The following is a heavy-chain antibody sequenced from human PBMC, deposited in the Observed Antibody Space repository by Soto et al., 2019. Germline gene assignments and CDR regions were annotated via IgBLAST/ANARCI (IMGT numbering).Heavy chain of an antibody. CDR2: IYYTGAT. Sequence: TVSGGSSGAYFWNWVRQPPGKGLEWIGNIYYTGATSYNPSLESRVTISLDTSKNQFSLRLSSVTAADTAVYYCARPSVPATRGPLDYWGQGALVTVSS. V-gene: IGHV4-59*01. D-gene: IGHD6-19*01. CDR3: ARPSVPATRGPLDY. CDR1: GGSSGAYF. J-gene: IGHJ4*02.